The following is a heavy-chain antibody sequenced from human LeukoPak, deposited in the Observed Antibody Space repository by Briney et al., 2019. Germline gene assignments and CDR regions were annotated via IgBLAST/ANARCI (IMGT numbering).Heavy chain of an antibody. V-gene: IGHV4-34*01. D-gene: IGHD2-2*01. CDR1: GGSFSGYY. CDR2: INHSGST. Sequence: SETLSLTCAVYGGSFSGYYWSWIRQPPGKGLEWIGEINHSGSTNYNPSLKSRVTISVDTSKNQFSLKLSSVTAADTAVYYCARLGYQLPGGSPWGQGTLVTVSS. J-gene: IGHJ5*02. CDR3: ARLGYQLPGGSP.